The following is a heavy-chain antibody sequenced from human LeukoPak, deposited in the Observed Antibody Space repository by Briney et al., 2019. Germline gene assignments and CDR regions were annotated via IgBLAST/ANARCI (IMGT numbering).Heavy chain of an antibody. J-gene: IGHJ4*02. D-gene: IGHD4-17*01. CDR1: GGSFSGYY. V-gene: IGHV4-34*01. CDR2: INHSGST. CDR3: ARGTMTTVTYYFDY. Sequence: SETLSLTRAVYGGSFSGYYWSWIRQPPGKGLEWIGEINHSGSTNYNPSLKGRVTISVDTSKNQFSLKLSSVTAADTAVYYCARGTMTTVTYYFDYWGQGTLVTVSS.